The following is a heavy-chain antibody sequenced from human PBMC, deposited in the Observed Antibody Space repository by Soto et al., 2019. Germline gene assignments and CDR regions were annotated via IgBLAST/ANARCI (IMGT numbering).Heavy chain of an antibody. V-gene: IGHV4-59*08. CDR2: IYYSGRT. Sequence: QVQLQESGPGLVKPSETLSLTCTVSGGSMSSYYWSWIRQPPGKGLEWIGYIYYSGRTNYNPSLKSRVTISVDTSKNQFALKRRSVTAADTAVYYCARHGGSYSDDWFDPWGQGTLVTVSS. CDR1: GGSMSSYY. J-gene: IGHJ5*02. D-gene: IGHD1-26*01. CDR3: ARHGGSYSDDWFDP.